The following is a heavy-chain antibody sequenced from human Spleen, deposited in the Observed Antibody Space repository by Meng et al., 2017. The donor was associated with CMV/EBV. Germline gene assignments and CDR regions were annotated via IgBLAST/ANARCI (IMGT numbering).Heavy chain of an antibody. CDR2: IYYSGST. V-gene: IGHV4-39*01. J-gene: IGHJ4*02. D-gene: IGHD6-13*01. Sequence: SSSSSSYYWGWSGQPPGKGLEWIGSIYYSGSTYYNPSLKSRVTISVDTSKNQFSLKVSSVTAADTAVFYCARHTLGRSIAAAGTIDYWGQGTLVTVSS. CDR3: ARHTLGRSIAAAGTIDY. CDR1: SSSSSSYY.